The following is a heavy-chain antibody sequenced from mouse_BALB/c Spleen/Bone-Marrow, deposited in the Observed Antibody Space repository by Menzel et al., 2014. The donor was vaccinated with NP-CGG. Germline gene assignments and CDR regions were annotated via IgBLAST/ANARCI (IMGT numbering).Heavy chain of an antibody. V-gene: IGHV1-9*01. D-gene: IGHD1-1*01. CDR3: AREGYGSSYGFAY. J-gene: IGHJ3*01. CDR1: GYTFSSYW. CDR2: ILPGSGST. Sequence: VKLMESGAELTKPGASVKISCKATGYTFSSYWIEWVKQRPGHGLEWIGEILPGSGSTNYNEKFKGKATSTADTSSNTAYMQLSSLTSEDSAVYYCAREGYGSSYGFAYWGQGTLGTVPA.